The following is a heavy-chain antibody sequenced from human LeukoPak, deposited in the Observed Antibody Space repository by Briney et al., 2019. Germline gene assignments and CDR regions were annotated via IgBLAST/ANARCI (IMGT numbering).Heavy chain of an antibody. V-gene: IGHV4-59*08. CDR1: GGAISNYY. CDR3: ARGSNYYLRYLFD. Sequence: PSETLSLTCTVSGGAISNYYWSWIRQPPGKGLEWIGYIYYSGSTNYNPSLKSRVTISVDTSKNQFSLNLSSVTAADTAVYYCARGSNYYLRYLFDWGQGTLVSVSS. J-gene: IGHJ4*02. CDR2: IYYSGST. D-gene: IGHD2/OR15-2a*01.